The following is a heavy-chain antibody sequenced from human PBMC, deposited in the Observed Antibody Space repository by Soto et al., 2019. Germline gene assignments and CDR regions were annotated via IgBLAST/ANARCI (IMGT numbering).Heavy chain of an antibody. D-gene: IGHD2-2*01. CDR3: ARDGNPVVVPAANLPSMDV. J-gene: IGHJ6*02. Sequence: QVQLVQSGAEVKKPGSSVKVSCKASGVTFSSYAISWVRQAPGQGLEWMGGIIPIFGTANYAQKFQGRVTITADESTSTDYMELSSLRSEDTAVYYCARDGNPVVVPAANLPSMDVWGQGTTVTVSS. V-gene: IGHV1-69*01. CDR1: GVTFSSYA. CDR2: IIPIFGTA.